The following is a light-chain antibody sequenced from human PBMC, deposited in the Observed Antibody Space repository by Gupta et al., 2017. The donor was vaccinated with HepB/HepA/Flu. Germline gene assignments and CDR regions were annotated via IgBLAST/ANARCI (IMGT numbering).Light chain of an antibody. CDR3: QSYDSSRSGYV. V-gene: IGLV1-40*01. Sequence: SVLTQPPSGSGAPGQRVTIYCPGSRSNIGAGDDVCWYQQVAGPAPKLFIYGNNRRPSVVPARFSGSKSGTSASLAITGLQAEDEADYYCQSYDSSRSGYVFGSGTRVTVL. CDR2: GNN. CDR1: RSNIGAGDD. J-gene: IGLJ1*01.